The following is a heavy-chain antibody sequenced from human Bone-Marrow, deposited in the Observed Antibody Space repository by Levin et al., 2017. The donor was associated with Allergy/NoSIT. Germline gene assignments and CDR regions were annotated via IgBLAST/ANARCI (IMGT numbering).Heavy chain of an antibody. D-gene: IGHD2-21*01. J-gene: IGHJ4*02. CDR3: ARLAGVVVPPDH. Sequence: GESLKISCTSSGYNFASYRITWVRQMPGNGLEWMGTIDPSDSYINYSPSFRGHVTMSTDRSINTAYLQWSNLKASDTGIYFCARLAGVVVPPDHWGQGTLVTVSS. V-gene: IGHV5-10-1*01. CDR1: GYNFASYR. CDR2: IDPSDSYI.